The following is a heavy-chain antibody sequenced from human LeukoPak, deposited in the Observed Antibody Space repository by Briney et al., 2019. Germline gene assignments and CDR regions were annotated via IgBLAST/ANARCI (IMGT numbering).Heavy chain of an antibody. J-gene: IGHJ5*02. CDR1: GYTFTGYY. CDR2: INPNSGGT. Sequence: ASVKVSCKASGYTFTGYYMHWVRQAPGQGLEWMGWINPNSGGTNYAQKFQGRVTTTRDTSISTAYTELSRLRSDDTAVYYCAFEYSSSVNWFDPWGQGTLVTVSS. CDR3: AFEYSSSVNWFDP. V-gene: IGHV1-2*02. D-gene: IGHD6-6*01.